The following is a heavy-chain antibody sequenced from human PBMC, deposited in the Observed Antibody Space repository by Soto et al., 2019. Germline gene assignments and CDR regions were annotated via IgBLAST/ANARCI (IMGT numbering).Heavy chain of an antibody. CDR3: ARDGEGAMAGAFNI. CDR1: GVSVSSAFYY. CDR2: IFYTGSA. J-gene: IGHJ3*02. Sequence: QVQLQESGPGLAKPSETLSLTCTVSGVSVSSAFYYWSWIRQAPGKELEWIGYIFYTGSANYNPSLKSRVTLSIDTSRNQFSLRLVSVTAADTAVYYCARDGEGAMAGAFNIWGQGTMVTVSS. D-gene: IGHD6-19*01. V-gene: IGHV4-61*01.